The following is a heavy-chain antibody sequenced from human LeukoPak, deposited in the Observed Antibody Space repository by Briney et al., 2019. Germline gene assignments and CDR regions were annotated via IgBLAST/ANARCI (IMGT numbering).Heavy chain of an antibody. J-gene: IGHJ4*02. CDR1: GFTFSSYS. CDR3: VRESIGFDY. CDR2: ISGSGGST. Sequence: GGSLRLSCAASGFTFSSYSMNWVRQAPGKGLEWVSAISGSGGSTYYADSVKGRFTISRDNAKDSLYLQMNSLRAEDTAVYYCVRESIGFDYWGQGTLVTVSS. V-gene: IGHV3-21*06. D-gene: IGHD2-15*01.